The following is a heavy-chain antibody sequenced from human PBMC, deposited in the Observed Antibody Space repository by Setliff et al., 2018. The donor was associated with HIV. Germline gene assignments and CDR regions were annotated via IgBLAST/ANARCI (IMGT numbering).Heavy chain of an antibody. D-gene: IGHD5-18*01. CDR2: INHSGST. J-gene: IGHJ4*02. Sequence: PSETLSLTCAVYGGSFSGYYWSWIRQPPGKGLEWIGEINHSGSTNFNPSLKSRVTISVDTSKNQFSLKLSSVAAADTAVYYCATRIQLWLGSFDYWGQGTLVTVSS. CDR1: GGSFSGYY. V-gene: IGHV4-34*01. CDR3: ATRIQLWLGSFDY.